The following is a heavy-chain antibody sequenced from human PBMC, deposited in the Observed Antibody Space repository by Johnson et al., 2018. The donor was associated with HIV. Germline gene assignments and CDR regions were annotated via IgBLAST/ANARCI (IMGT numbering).Heavy chain of an antibody. Sequence: VQLVESGGGLVQPGGSLRLSCAASGFTFSDHFMDWVRQAPWKGLEWVGRSRNKANSYPTEYAASVKGRFIISRDDSKNTLYLQMNSLKTEDTAVYYCTREGRTVAAFTVGAFDVWGQGTMVTVSS. CDR3: TREGRTVAAFTVGAFDV. CDR1: GFTFSDHF. J-gene: IGHJ3*01. D-gene: IGHD6-19*01. CDR2: SRNKANSYPT. V-gene: IGHV3-72*01.